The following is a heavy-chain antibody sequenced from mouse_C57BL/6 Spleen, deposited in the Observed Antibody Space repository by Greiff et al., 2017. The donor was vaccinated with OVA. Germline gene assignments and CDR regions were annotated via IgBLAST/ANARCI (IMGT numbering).Heavy chain of an antibody. Sequence: VQLQQSGPELVKPGASVKISCKASGYSFTSYYIHWVKQRPGQGLEWIGWIYPGSGNTKYNEKFKGKATLTADTSSSTAYMQLSSLTSEDSAVYYCAREGRYYAMDYWGQGTSVTVSS. CDR3: AREGRYYAMDY. CDR2: IYPGSGNT. V-gene: IGHV1-66*01. J-gene: IGHJ4*01. D-gene: IGHD3-3*01. CDR1: GYSFTSYY.